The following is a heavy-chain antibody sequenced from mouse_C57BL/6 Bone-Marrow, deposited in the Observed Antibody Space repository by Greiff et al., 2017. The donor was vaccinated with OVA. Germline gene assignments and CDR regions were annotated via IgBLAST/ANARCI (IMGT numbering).Heavy chain of an antibody. CDR1: EYEFPSHD. Sequence: EVHLVESGGGLVQPGESLKLSCESTEYEFPSHDMSWVRKTPEKRLELVAAINIDGGSTYYPDTMERRFLISIDNTKKTLYLQMSSLRSEYTALYYCARHVTGPWFAYWGQGTLVTVSA. CDR2: INIDGGST. D-gene: IGHD4-1*01. CDR3: ARHVTGPWFAY. J-gene: IGHJ3*01. V-gene: IGHV5-2*01.